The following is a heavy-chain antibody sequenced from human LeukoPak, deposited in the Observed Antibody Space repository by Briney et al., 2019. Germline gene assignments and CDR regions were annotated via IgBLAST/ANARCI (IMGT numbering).Heavy chain of an antibody. D-gene: IGHD3-10*01. CDR1: GGSISSYS. CDR3: ARIPMVRGVNSYYYYYMDV. J-gene: IGHJ6*03. CDR2: MSYRGST. V-gene: IGHV4-59*12. Sequence: PSETLSLTCTVSGGSISSYSWNWIRQPPGRGLEWIGYMSYRGSTNFNPSLRSRVTMSLDTSKNQFSLKLSSVTAADTAVYYCARIPMVRGVNSYYYYYMDVWGKGTTVTVSS.